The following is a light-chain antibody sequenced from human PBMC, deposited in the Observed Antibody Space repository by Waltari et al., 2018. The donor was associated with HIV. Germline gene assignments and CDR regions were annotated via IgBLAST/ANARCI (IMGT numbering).Light chain of an antibody. CDR2: DVF. V-gene: IGLV2-23*02. Sequence: QSALTQPASVSGSPGQSITTSCTGTRSAVAGYNFCSWYQQHPGKAPKLIIFDVFKRPSGVSVRFSGSKSGNTASLTISGLQSEDEADYYCCSYAGSRTWVFGGGTKVTVL. J-gene: IGLJ3*02. CDR1: RSAVAGYNF. CDR3: CSYAGSRTWV.